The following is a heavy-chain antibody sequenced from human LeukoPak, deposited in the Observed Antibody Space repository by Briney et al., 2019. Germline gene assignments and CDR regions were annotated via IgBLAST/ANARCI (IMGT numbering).Heavy chain of an antibody. CDR2: ISGSGGST. CDR3: AKPPAMVRGVGEFDP. V-gene: IGHV3-23*01. CDR1: GFTFSSYA. D-gene: IGHD3-10*01. J-gene: IGHJ5*02. Sequence: GGSLRLSCAASGFTFSSYAVSWVRQAPGRGLEWVSAISGSGGSTYYADSVTGRFTISRDNSKNTLYLQMNSLRAEDTAVYYCAKPPAMVRGVGEFDPWGQGTLVTVSS.